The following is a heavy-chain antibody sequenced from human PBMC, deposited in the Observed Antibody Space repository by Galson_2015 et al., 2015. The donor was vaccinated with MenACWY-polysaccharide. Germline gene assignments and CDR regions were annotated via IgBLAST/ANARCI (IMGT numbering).Heavy chain of an antibody. CDR3: AKDLRGYGDYLDY. CDR2: ISYDGSNK. CDR1: GFTFSSYA. D-gene: IGHD4-17*01. Sequence: SLRLSCAASGFTFSSYAMSWVRQAPGKGLEWVAVISYDGSNKYYADSVKGRFTISRDNSKNTLYLQMNSLRAEDTAVYYCAKDLRGYGDYLDYWGQGTLVTVSS. J-gene: IGHJ4*02. V-gene: IGHV3-30*18.